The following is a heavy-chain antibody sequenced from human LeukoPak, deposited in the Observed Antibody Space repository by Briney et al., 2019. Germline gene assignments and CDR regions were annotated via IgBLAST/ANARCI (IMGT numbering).Heavy chain of an antibody. CDR2: ISFDGTNK. J-gene: IGHJ4*02. CDR1: GVTLSNYA. V-gene: IGHV3-30*04. CDR3: ATDYGDYEPIDY. Sequence: GGPLRLSCTASGVTLSNYAMHWVRRPPGRGLEWVAVISFDGTNKYYGDSVEGRFSVSRDNSKNTLYLQMNSLRPDDTAMYYCATDYGDYEPIDYWGQGTLVTVSS. D-gene: IGHD4-17*01.